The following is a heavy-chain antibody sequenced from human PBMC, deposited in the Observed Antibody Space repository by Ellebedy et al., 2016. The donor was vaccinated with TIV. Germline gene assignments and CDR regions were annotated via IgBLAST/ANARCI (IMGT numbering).Heavy chain of an antibody. D-gene: IGHD3-10*01. CDR2: ISSSSSYI. V-gene: IGHV3-21*01. Sequence: PGGSLRLSCAASGFTFGSYSMNWVCQAPGKGLEWVSSISSSSSYIYYADSVKGRVTISRDNAKNSLYLQMNSLRAEDTAVYYCARKLDSITMVRGVFDYWGQGTLVTVSS. J-gene: IGHJ4*02. CDR3: ARKLDSITMVRGVFDY. CDR1: GFTFGSYS.